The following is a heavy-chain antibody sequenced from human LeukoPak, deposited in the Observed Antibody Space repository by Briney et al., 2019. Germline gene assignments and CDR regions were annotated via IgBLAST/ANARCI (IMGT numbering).Heavy chain of an antibody. D-gene: IGHD2-2*02. Sequence: ASVKVSCKASGGTFSSYAISWVRQAPGQGLEWMGGIIPIFGTANYAQKFQGRVTITADKSTSTAYMELSSLRSEDTAVYYCARGRRGDGYCCSTSCYKGYYYYYMDVWGKGTTVTISS. CDR3: ARGRRGDGYCCSTSCYKGYYYYYMDV. J-gene: IGHJ6*03. CDR1: GGTFSSYA. CDR2: IIPIFGTA. V-gene: IGHV1-69*06.